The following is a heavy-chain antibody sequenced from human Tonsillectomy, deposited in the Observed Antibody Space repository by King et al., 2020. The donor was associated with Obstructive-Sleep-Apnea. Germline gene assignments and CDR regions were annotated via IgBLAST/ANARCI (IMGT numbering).Heavy chain of an antibody. J-gene: IGHJ4*02. V-gene: IGHV3-23*04. CDR2: ISGSGGST. D-gene: IGHD3-22*01. CDR3: AREYSYDTSGYPN. Sequence: VQLVESGGGLGQPGGSLRLSCAASVFTFSSYVLSWVRQAPGKGLEWVSSISGSGGSTPYADSVKGRFTISRDNSKDTLYLQMSSLRAEDTATYYCAREYSYDTSGYPNWGQGTLVTVSS. CDR1: VFTFSSYV.